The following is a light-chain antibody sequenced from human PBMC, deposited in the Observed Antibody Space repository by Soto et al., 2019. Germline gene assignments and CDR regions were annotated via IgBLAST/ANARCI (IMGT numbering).Light chain of an antibody. CDR3: QQYNRLIT. J-gene: IGKJ5*01. CDR1: QSVSSSY. V-gene: IGKV3-20*01. Sequence: EIVLTQSPGTLSLSPVERATLSCMASQSVSSSYLAWYQQKPGQAPRLLIYGASTRATGIPARFSGSGSGTEFTLSINNLQPDDFATYYCQQYNRLITFGQGTRLEIK. CDR2: GAS.